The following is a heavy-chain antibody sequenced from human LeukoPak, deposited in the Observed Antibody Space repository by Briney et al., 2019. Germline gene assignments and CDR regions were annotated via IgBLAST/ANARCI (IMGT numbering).Heavy chain of an antibody. Sequence: GGSLRLSCAASGFTFRSYSMNWVRQAPGKGLEWVSSISGTRSSTYYADSVKGRFTISRDNAKNSLYLQMDSLRAEDTAVYYCARGDAYSYASFFWGQGTLVTVSS. CDR2: ISGTRSST. D-gene: IGHD5-18*01. CDR1: GFTFRSYS. J-gene: IGHJ4*02. CDR3: ARGDAYSYASFF. V-gene: IGHV3-21*01.